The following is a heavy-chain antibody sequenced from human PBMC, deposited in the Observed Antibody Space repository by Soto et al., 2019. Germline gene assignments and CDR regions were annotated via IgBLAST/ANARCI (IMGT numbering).Heavy chain of an antibody. CDR3: ARDRAVTSTYYYYGMDV. Sequence: RRLSCAASGFTFSSYAMHWVRQAPGKGLEWVAVISYDGSNKYYADSVKGRFTISRDNSKNTLYLQMNSLRAEDTAVYYCARDRAVTSTYYYYGMDVWGQGTTVTVSS. J-gene: IGHJ6*02. CDR2: ISYDGSNK. CDR1: GFTFSSYA. V-gene: IGHV3-30-3*01. D-gene: IGHD2-21*02.